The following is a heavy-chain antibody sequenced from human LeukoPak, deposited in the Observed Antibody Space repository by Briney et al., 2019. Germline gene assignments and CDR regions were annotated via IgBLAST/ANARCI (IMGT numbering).Heavy chain of an antibody. CDR3: AREQYADLIFDS. D-gene: IGHD4-17*01. Sequence: SVTLSLTCTVSGGSISSYYWSWIRQPPGKGLEWIGYIHYSGSTNYNPSLKSRVTISVDTSKNQFSLKLSSVTAADTAVYYCAREQYADLIFDSWGQGTLVTVSS. J-gene: IGHJ4*02. V-gene: IGHV4-59*01. CDR2: IHYSGST. CDR1: GGSISSYY.